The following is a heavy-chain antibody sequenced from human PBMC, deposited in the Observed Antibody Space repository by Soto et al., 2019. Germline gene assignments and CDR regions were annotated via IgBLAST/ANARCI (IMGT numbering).Heavy chain of an antibody. Sequence: SVKVYWKASGYTFTGYGISWVRQAPGQGLEWMGGISPNYGTTNYAQKFQGRVTMTADESTSTAYMELSSLRYDDTAVYYCARYSSFRTGYVDYYGMDVWGQGTTVTVSS. J-gene: IGHJ6*02. V-gene: IGHV1-18*04. CDR1: GYTFTGYG. CDR3: ARYSSFRTGYVDYYGMDV. D-gene: IGHD3-9*01. CDR2: ISPNYGTT.